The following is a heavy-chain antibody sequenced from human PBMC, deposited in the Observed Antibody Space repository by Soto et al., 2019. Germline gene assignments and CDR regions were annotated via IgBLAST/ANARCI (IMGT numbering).Heavy chain of an antibody. CDR1: GGSVRSGNHF. Sequence: PSETLSLTCSVSGGSVRSGNHFWNWIRQPPGRRLEWLGYMYYTGVTNYNPSLKSRVSVSVDTSKNQFSLKLTSLTAADTAVYYCAGGGEPLGYYGLDVWGQGITVTVSS. CDR3: AGGGEPLGYYGLDV. D-gene: IGHD3-10*01. J-gene: IGHJ6*02. V-gene: IGHV4-61*01. CDR2: MYYTGVT.